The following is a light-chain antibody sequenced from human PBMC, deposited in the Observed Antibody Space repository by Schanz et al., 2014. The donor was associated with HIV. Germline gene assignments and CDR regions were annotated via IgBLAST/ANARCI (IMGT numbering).Light chain of an antibody. Sequence: QSVLTQPPSASGSPGQSVTISCTGTNSDVGGYNYVSWYQQHPGKAPKLMIYEVSKRPSGVPDRFSGSKSGNTASLTISGLQAEDEADYYCCSYAGSSTFVFGTGTKLTVL. J-gene: IGLJ1*01. CDR3: CSYAGSSTFV. CDR2: EVS. CDR1: NSDVGGYNY. V-gene: IGLV2-8*01.